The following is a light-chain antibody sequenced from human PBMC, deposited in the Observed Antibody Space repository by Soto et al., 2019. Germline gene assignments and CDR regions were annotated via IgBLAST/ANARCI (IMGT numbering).Light chain of an antibody. CDR3: CSYAAGDSFK. J-gene: IGLJ2*01. CDR2: DVT. CDR1: SSDVGAYNY. Sequence: QSVLTQPRSVSGSHGQSVTISCTGTSSDVGAYNYVSWHQQHPGKAPKLVIYDVTQRPSGVPDRFSASKSGITASLTISGLQAEDEADYYCCSYAAGDSFKFGGGTKLTVL. V-gene: IGLV2-11*01.